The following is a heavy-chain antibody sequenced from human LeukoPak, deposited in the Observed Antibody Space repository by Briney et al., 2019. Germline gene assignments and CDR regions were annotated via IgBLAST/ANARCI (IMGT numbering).Heavy chain of an antibody. CDR2: MNPNSGNT. CDR1: AYTFNNYD. J-gene: IGHJ4*02. V-gene: IGHV1-8*03. CDR3: ARDPGDSMVFIYYFDY. D-gene: IGHD2-8*01. Sequence: GASVKVSCKASAYTFNNYDINWVRQATGQGLEWMGWMNPNSGNTGYAQKFQGRVTITRDMSTSTVYMELSSLRSEDTAVYYCARDPGDSMVFIYYFDYWGQGTLVTVSS.